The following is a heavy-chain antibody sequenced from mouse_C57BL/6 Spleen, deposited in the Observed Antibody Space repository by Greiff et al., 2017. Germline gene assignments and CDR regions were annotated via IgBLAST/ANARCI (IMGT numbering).Heavy chain of an antibody. J-gene: IGHJ2*01. D-gene: IGHD1-1*01. CDR3: ARDRYYGSSYDYFDY. CDR1: GFTFSSYA. Sequence: EVQVVESGGGLVKPGGSLKLSCAASGFTFSSYAMSWVRQTPEKRLEWVATISDGGSYTYYPDNVKGRFTISRDNAKNNLYLQMSHLKSEDTAMYYCARDRYYGSSYDYFDYWGQGTTLTVSS. CDR2: ISDGGSYT. V-gene: IGHV5-4*01.